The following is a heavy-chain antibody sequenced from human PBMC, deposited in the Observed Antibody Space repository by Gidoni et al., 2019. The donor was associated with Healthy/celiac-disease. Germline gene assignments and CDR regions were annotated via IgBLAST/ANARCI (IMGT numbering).Heavy chain of an antibody. CDR3: ASSIAARTPIDY. J-gene: IGHJ4*02. CDR1: GSTLTSYD. Sequence: LVQTGAEVTKLGAPGEVAWKASGSTLTSYDMNWVPQAPGQGLEWFGIINPSGGRTSYAQKFQGRVTMTRDTSTSTVYMELSSLRSEDTAVYYCASSIAARTPIDYWGQGTLVTVSS. D-gene: IGHD6-6*01. CDR2: INPSGGRT. V-gene: IGHV1-46*01.